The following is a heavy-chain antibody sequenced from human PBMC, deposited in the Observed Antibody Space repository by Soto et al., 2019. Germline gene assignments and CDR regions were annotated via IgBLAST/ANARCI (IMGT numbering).Heavy chain of an antibody. CDR3: ARGGYYAFDC. CDR2: IYYSGST. Sequence: SETLSLTCTVSGGSISSYYWSWIRQPPGKGLEWIGYIYYSGSTNYNPSLKSRVTRSVDTSKNQFSLKLSSVTAADTAVYYCARGGYYAFDCWGQGTLVTVSS. CDR1: GGSISSYY. J-gene: IGHJ4*02. V-gene: IGHV4-59*01. D-gene: IGHD3-22*01.